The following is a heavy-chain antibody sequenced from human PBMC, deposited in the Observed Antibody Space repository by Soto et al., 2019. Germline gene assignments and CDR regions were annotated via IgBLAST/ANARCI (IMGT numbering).Heavy chain of an antibody. Sequence: QVQLVESGGGVVQPGRSLRLSCAASGFTFSSYTMHWVRQTPGKGLEWVAHISYDGGDKYYADSVKGRFTISRDNSKNTLCLQMNSLRAEETSVYYCAREYSLAVGVPGYWGQGILVTVSS. D-gene: IGHD2-15*01. CDR1: GFTFSSYT. CDR2: ISYDGGDK. V-gene: IGHV3-30-3*01. J-gene: IGHJ4*02. CDR3: AREYSLAVGVPGY.